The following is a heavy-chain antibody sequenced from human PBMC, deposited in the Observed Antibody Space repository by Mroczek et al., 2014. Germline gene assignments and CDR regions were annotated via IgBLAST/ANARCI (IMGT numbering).Heavy chain of an antibody. Sequence: QVQLQESGAEVKKPGSSVKVSCKASGGTFSSYAISWVRQAPGQGLEWMGGIIPIFGTANYAQKFQGRVMITADESTSTAYMELSSLRSEDTAVYYCAPLGDILTGPTGGWFDPWGQGTLVTVSS. CDR2: IIPIFGTA. D-gene: IGHD3-9*01. J-gene: IGHJ5*02. CDR3: APLGDILTGPTGGWFDP. V-gene: IGHV1-69*01. CDR1: GGTFSSYA.